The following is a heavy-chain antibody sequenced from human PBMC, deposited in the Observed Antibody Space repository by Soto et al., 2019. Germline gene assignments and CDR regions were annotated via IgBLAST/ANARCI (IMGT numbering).Heavy chain of an antibody. CDR2: LYNSGTT. V-gene: IGHV4-59*01. Sequence: SETLSLTCNVFGGSISDFYWSWIRQPPGKGLEWIGYLYNSGTTNYNPSLKSRVTISVDTSKNHFSLKLTSVTAADTAVYYCARQGSGAYFYRGLDVWGQGTMVTVSS. CDR3: ARQGSGAYFYRGLDV. D-gene: IGHD3-10*01. J-gene: IGHJ6*02. CDR1: GGSISDFY.